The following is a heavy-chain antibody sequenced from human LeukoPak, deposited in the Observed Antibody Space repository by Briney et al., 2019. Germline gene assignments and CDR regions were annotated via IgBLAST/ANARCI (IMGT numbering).Heavy chain of an antibody. CDR3: ANLWGYYKAYFQH. CDR2: ISSSSSYT. V-gene: IGHV3-11*03. Sequence: GGSLRLSCAASGFTFSDYYMSWIRQAPGKGLEWVSYISSSSSYTNYADSVKGRFTISRDNARNSLYLQMNSLRAEDTAVYYCANLWGYYKAYFQHWGQGTLVTVPS. CDR1: GFTFSDYY. D-gene: IGHD3-9*01. J-gene: IGHJ1*01.